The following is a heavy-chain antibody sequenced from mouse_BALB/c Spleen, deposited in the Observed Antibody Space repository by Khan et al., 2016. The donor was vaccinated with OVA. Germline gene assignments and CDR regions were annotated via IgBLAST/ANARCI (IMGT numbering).Heavy chain of an antibody. J-gene: IGHJ2*01. Sequence: EVRLVESGPGLVKPSQSLSLICTVTGYSITSDYAWNWIRQFPGNKLEWMGFISYSGNTKYNPSLKSRISITRDTSKNQFFLQLNSVTTEDTATYYCARVYGGYFDYWGQGTTLTVSS. D-gene: IGHD1-1*01. CDR1: GYSITSDYA. V-gene: IGHV3-2*02. CDR2: ISYSGNT. CDR3: ARVYGGYFDY.